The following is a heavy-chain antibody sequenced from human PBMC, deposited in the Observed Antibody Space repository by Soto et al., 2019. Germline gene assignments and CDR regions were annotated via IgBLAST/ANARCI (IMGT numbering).Heavy chain of an antibody. CDR2: VSTSGRST. CDR1: GFIFSEST. J-gene: IGHJ4*02. V-gene: IGHV3-64D*06. D-gene: IGHD2-15*01. CDR3: VKQAHGLDGVAFDY. Sequence: GGSLRLSCSASGFIFSESTIYWVRQVPGKGLEAISAVSTSGRSTYYADSVKDRFTISRDNSKNTLFLQMGSLRPEDTAIYYCVKQAHGLDGVAFDYWGQGTQVTVSS.